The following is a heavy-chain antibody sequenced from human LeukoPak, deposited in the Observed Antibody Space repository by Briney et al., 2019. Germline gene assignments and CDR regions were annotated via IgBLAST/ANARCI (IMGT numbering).Heavy chain of an antibody. CDR1: GYTFTSYD. CDR2: MNPNSGNT. V-gene: IGHV1-8*01. J-gene: IGHJ5*02. Sequence: ASVKVSCKASGYTFTSYDINWVRQATGQGLGWMGWMNPNSGNTGYAQKFQGRVTMTRNTSISTAYMELSSLRSEDTAVYYCARAVPMVRGVIIRRPNTNWFDPWGQGTLVTVSS. CDR3: ARAVPMVRGVIIRRPNTNWFDP. D-gene: IGHD3-10*01.